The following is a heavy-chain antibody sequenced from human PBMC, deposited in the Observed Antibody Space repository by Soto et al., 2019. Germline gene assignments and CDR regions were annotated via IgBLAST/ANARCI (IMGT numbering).Heavy chain of an antibody. CDR1: GFTFSSYA. CDR3: AREIGYSYGPFDY. V-gene: IGHV3-30-3*01. Sequence: GGSLRLSCAASGFTFSSYAMHWVRQAPGKGLEWVAVISYDGSNKYYADSVKGRFTISRDNSKNTLYLQMNSLRAEDTAVYYCAREIGYSYGPFDYWGQGTLVTVSS. CDR2: ISYDGSNK. J-gene: IGHJ4*02. D-gene: IGHD5-18*01.